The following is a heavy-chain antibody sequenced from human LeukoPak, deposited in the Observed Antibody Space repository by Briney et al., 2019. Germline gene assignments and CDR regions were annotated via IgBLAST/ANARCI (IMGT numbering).Heavy chain of an antibody. CDR1: GYTFTGYY. Sequence: ASVKVSCKASGYTFTGYYMHWVRQAPGQGLEWMGWINPNSGDTLYARKFQGRISMTRDTSITTAYMELSSLRSDDTAVVYCVRVHNSGSXGGXWGXXTLVTVSS. CDR3: VRVHNSGSXGGX. CDR2: INPNSGDT. V-gene: IGHV1-2*02. D-gene: IGHD1-26*01. J-gene: IGHJ1*01.